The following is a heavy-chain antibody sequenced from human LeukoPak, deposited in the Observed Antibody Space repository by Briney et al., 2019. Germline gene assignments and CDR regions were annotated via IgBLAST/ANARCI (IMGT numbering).Heavy chain of an antibody. D-gene: IGHD4-23*01. CDR3: ARSTVALLPYYYYGMDV. CDR2: IIPIFGTA. V-gene: IGHV1-69*13. Sequence: SVKVSCKASGGTFSSYAISWVRQAPGQGLEWMGWIIPIFGTANYAQKFQGRVTITADESTSTAYMELSSLRSEDTAVYYCARSTVALLPYYYYGMDVWGQGTTVTVSS. CDR1: GGTFSSYA. J-gene: IGHJ6*02.